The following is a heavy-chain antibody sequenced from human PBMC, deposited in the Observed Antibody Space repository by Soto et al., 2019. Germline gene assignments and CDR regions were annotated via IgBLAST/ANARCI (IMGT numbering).Heavy chain of an antibody. Sequence: GKGLEWVSYISSSSSTIYYADSVKGRITISRDNAKNLLYLQMNSLRDEDTAVYYCARDPYFISSTTGHPYYRSGMD. CDR2: ISSSSSTI. CDR3: ARDPYFISSTTGHPYYRSGMD. J-gene: IGHJ6*01. D-gene: IGHD1-26*01. V-gene: IGHV3-48*02.